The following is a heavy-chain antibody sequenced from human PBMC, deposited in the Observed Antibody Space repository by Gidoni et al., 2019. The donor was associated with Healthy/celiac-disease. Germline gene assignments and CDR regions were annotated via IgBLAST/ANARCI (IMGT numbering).Heavy chain of an antibody. D-gene: IGHD5-18*01. V-gene: IGHV3-15*01. CDR2: IKSKTDGGTT. CDR3: TTLVWIQLWSMADY. CDR1: GFTFSNAW. J-gene: IGHJ4*02. Sequence: EVQLVESGRGLAKRGGALRLSCAASGFTFSNAWMSWVRQAPGKGREWVGRIKSKTDGGTTDYAAPVEGRFTISRDDSKNTLYLQMNSLKTEDTAVYYCTTLVWIQLWSMADYWGQGTLVTVSS.